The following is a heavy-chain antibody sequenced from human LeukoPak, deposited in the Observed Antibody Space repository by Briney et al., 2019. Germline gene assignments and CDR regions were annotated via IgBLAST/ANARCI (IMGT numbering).Heavy chain of an antibody. D-gene: IGHD3-3*01. V-gene: IGHV1-2*02. J-gene: IGHJ4*02. CDR1: GYTFTSYD. Sequence: ASVKVSCKASGYTFTSYDINWVRQATGQGLEWMGWINPNSGGTNYAQKFQGRVTMTRDTSISTAYMELSRLRSDDTAVYYCARVTYDFWSGYYLWGQGTLVTVSS. CDR2: INPNSGGT. CDR3: ARVTYDFWSGYYL.